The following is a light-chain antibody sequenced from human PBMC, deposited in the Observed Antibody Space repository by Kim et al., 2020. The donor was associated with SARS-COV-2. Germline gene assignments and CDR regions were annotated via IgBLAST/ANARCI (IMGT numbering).Light chain of an antibody. Sequence: GQSITISCTGTSSDVGSYNLVSWYQQYPGKAPKFLIYEDTKRPSGVSNRFSGSKSGNTASLTISGLQAEDEADYYCCSYAGGSTVVFGGGTRLTVL. CDR1: SSDVGSYNL. V-gene: IGLV2-23*01. J-gene: IGLJ2*01. CDR2: EDT. CDR3: CSYAGGSTVV.